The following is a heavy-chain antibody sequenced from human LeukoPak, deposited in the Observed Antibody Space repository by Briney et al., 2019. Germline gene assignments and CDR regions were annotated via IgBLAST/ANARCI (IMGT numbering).Heavy chain of an antibody. CDR1: GFTFSSYA. D-gene: IGHD3-10*01. V-gene: IGHV3-21*01. CDR2: ISSGSRYI. CDR3: ATLLLGGSGSYLHLDY. J-gene: IGHJ4*02. Sequence: PGGSLRLSCAASGFTFSSYAMSWVRQAPGKGLEWVSSISSGSRYIYNADSVKGRFTISRDNAKNSLYLQMNSLRAEDTAVYYCATLLLGGSGSYLHLDYWGQGTLVTVSS.